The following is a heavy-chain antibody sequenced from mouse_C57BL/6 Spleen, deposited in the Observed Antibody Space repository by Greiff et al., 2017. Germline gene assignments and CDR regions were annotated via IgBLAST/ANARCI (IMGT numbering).Heavy chain of an antibody. J-gene: IGHJ4*01. CDR2: INPYNGGT. D-gene: IGHD2-4*01. CDR1: GYTFTDYY. Sequence: VQLQQSGPVLVKPGASVKMSCKASGYTFTDYYMNWVKQSHGKSLEWIGVINPYNGGTSYNQKFKGKATLTVDKSSSTAYMELNSLTSEDSAVYYCARAYDYAPAMDYWGQGTSVTVSS. CDR3: ARAYDYAPAMDY. V-gene: IGHV1-19*01.